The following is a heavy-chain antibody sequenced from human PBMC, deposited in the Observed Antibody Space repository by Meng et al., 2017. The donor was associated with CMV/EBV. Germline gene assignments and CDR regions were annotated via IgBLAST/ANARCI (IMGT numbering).Heavy chain of an antibody. CDR3: ARTNGPWTAMADY. Sequence: SETLSLTCTVSGGSISSSSYYWGWIRQPPGKGLEWIGSIYYSGSTYYNPSLKSRVTISVDTSKNQFSLKLSSVTAADTAVYYCARTNGPWTAMADYWGQGTLVTVSS. D-gene: IGHD5-18*01. V-gene: IGHV4-39*07. CDR2: IYYSGST. CDR1: GGSISSSSYY. J-gene: IGHJ4*02.